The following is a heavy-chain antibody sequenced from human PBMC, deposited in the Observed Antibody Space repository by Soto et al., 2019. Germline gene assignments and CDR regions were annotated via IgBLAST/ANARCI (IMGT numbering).Heavy chain of an antibody. Sequence: EVQLVESGGGLVQPGGSLRLSCAASGFTFSSYWMHWVRQAPGKGLVWVSRINSDGSSTSYADSVKGRFTISRDNAKNTLYLQMNSLRAEDTAVYYCARDVGSSGYHYYGMDVWGQGTTVTVSS. J-gene: IGHJ6*02. CDR2: INSDGSST. CDR3: ARDVGSSGYHYYGMDV. D-gene: IGHD6-13*01. CDR1: GFTFSSYW. V-gene: IGHV3-74*01.